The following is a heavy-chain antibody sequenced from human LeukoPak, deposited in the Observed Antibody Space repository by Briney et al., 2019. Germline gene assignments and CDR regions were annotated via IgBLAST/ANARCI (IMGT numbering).Heavy chain of an antibody. Sequence: ASVKVSCKASGYTFTSYYMHWVRQAPGQGLEWMGLINPTGGSTGYAQKFQGRVTMTRDMSTSTDYMELSSLRSEDTAVYYCARSYSGGYSTAGYWGQGTLVTVSS. CDR2: INPTGGST. J-gene: IGHJ4*02. CDR1: GYTFTSYY. V-gene: IGHV1-46*01. CDR3: ARSYSGGYSTAGY. D-gene: IGHD1-26*01.